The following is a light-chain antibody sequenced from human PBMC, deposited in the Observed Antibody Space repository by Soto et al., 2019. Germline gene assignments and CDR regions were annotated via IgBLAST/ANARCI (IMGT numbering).Light chain of an antibody. Sequence: QSVLTQSPSVSAAPGQPVTISCSGSSSNIGNNYVSWYQQLPGTAPNLLIYDNNKRPSGIPDRFSGSKSGTSGTLDITGLQTGDEADYYCATWDGSLPGEVFGGGTKLTVL. CDR2: DNN. V-gene: IGLV1-51*01. CDR1: SSNIGNNY. J-gene: IGLJ2*01. CDR3: ATWDGSLPGEV.